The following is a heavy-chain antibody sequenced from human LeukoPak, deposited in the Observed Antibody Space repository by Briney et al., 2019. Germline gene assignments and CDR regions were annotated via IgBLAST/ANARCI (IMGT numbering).Heavy chain of an antibody. CDR1: GYTLTELS. D-gene: IGHD5-18*01. V-gene: IGHV1-24*01. J-gene: IGHJ6*02. CDR2: FDPEDGET. Sequence: ASVKVSCKVSGYTLTELSMHWVRQAPGKGLEWMGGFDPEDGETIYAQKFQGRVTMTEDTSTDTAYMELSSLRSEDTAVYYCATGGTAMASYYYYGMDVWGQGTTVTVS. CDR3: ATGGTAMASYYYYGMDV.